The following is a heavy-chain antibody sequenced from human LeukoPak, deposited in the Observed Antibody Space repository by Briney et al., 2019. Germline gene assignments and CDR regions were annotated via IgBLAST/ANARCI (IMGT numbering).Heavy chain of an antibody. CDR1: GGTLSGYT. J-gene: IGHJ3*02. CDR3: ARVRRGGYVQDAFDI. V-gene: IGHV1-69*08. Sequence: SVKVSCKASGGTLSGYTVVWVRQAPGQGLEWMGTIIPLLGTENFAQKFQGRVIITADKSTSTANMELRSLRSEDTAVYYCARVRRGGYVQDAFDIWGQGTRSPSPQ. D-gene: IGHD5-24*01. CDR2: IIPLLGTE.